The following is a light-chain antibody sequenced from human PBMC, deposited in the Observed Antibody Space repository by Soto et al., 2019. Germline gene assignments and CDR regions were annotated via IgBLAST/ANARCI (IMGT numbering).Light chain of an antibody. V-gene: IGKV1-27*01. CDR1: QGISNY. Sequence: DIQMTQSPSSLSASIGDRVTITCRASQGISNYLAWYQQKPGRVPKLLIYAASTLQSGVPSRFSGSGSGTDFTLTISSLQPGDGATYYCQKYNSAPHTFGQGTKLEIK. CDR3: QKYNSAPHT. J-gene: IGKJ2*01. CDR2: AAS.